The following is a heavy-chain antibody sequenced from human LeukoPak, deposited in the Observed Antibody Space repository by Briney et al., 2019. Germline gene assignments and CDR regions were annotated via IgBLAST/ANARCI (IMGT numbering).Heavy chain of an antibody. CDR2: IYYSGST. CDR1: GGSISSDGYY. CDR3: ARGTYLVPDFDC. V-gene: IGHV4-31*03. D-gene: IGHD2-2*01. Sequence: RASETLSLTCTVSGGSISSDGYYWSWIRQHPGKGLEWIGYIYYSGSTYYNPSLKSRVTISVDTSKNQFSLKLSSVTAADTAVYYCARGTYLVPDFDCWGQGTLVTVSS. J-gene: IGHJ4*02.